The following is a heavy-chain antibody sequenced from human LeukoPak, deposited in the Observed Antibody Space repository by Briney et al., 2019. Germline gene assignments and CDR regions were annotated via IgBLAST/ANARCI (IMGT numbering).Heavy chain of an antibody. J-gene: IGHJ4*02. CDR2: ISGSGGST. CDR1: GFTFSSYA. Sequence: GGSLRLSCVASGFTFSSYAMSWVRQAPGKGLEWVSAISGSGGSTYYADSVKGRFTISRDNSKNTLYLQMNSLRAEDTAVYYCAKGLRYCSSTSCGRAFDYWGQGTLVTVSS. CDR3: AKGLRYCSSTSCGRAFDY. V-gene: IGHV3-23*01. D-gene: IGHD2-2*01.